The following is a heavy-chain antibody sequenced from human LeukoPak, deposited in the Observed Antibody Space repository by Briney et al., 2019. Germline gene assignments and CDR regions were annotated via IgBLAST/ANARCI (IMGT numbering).Heavy chain of an antibody. CDR2: INSDGSST. CDR3: ARDSDVWDILTGYRYYFDY. J-gene: IGHJ4*02. CDR1: EFTFSSYW. D-gene: IGHD3-9*01. V-gene: IGHV3-74*01. Sequence: GGSLRLFCAASEFTFSSYWMHWVRQAPGKGLVWVSRINSDGSSTRYADSVKGRFTISRDNAKNSLYLQMNSLRAEDTAVYYCARDSDVWDILTGYRYYFDYWGQGTLVTVSS.